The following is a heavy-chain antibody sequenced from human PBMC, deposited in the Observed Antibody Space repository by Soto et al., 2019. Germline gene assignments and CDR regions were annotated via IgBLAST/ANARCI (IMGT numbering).Heavy chain of an antibody. J-gene: IGHJ6*02. CDR3: ARDPPATRHGMDV. CDR1: GFAFSDYY. CDR2: ISSSGTYT. Sequence: GGSLRLSCAASGFAFSDYYMTWIRQAPGKGLECVSYISSSGTYTNYADSVKGRFTISRGNAKNSLYLQMNSLRAEDTAVYYCARDPPATRHGMDVWGQGTTVTVSS. V-gene: IGHV3-11*06.